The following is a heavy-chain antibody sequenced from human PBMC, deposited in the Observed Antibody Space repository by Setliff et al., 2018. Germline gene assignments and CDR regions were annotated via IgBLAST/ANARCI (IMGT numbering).Heavy chain of an antibody. CDR3: ARDRDSTNWGKIDY. Sequence: SVKVSCKASGGTFSSYAISWVRQAPGQGLEWMGGIIPILGIANYAQKFQGRVTITTDESTSTAYMELSSLRSEDTAVYYCARDRDSTNWGKIDYWGQGTLITVSS. J-gene: IGHJ4*02. D-gene: IGHD7-27*01. CDR1: GGTFSSYA. CDR2: IIPILGIA. V-gene: IGHV1-69*10.